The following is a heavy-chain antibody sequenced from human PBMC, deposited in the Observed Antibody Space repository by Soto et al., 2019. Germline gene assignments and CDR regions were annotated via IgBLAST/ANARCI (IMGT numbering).Heavy chain of an antibody. D-gene: IGHD3-16*01. CDR3: ARNGVLRVGVGEFDY. V-gene: IGHV1-69*12. Sequence: QVQLVQSGAEVKKPGSSVKVSCKASGGTFSSYAISWVRQAPGQGLEWMGGIIPIFGTANYAQKFQGRVTITADESTSTVYMELGSLRSEDTAVYYCARNGVLRVGVGEFDYWGQGSLVTVSS. CDR1: GGTFSSYA. CDR2: IIPIFGTA. J-gene: IGHJ4*02.